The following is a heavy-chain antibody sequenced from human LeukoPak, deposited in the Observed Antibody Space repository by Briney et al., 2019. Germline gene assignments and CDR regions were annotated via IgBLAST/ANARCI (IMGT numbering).Heavy chain of an antibody. CDR3: ARGLAGFRYTWDY. V-gene: IGHV4-39*07. D-gene: IGHD3-16*02. CDR2: IHYSGNA. Sequence: KPSETLSLPCTVSGGSLISMNYYWGWIRQPPGKGLEWIGNIHYSGNAYCNPSLKSRVTISVDTSKNQFSLKLSSVTAADTAVYYCARGLAGFRYTWDYWGQGTLVTVSS. J-gene: IGHJ4*02. CDR1: GGSLISMNYY.